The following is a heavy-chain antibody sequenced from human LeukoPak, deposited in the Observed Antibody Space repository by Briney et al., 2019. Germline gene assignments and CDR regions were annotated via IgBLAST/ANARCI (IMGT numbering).Heavy chain of an antibody. J-gene: IGHJ6*02. D-gene: IGHD1-14*01. Sequence: GGSLKISWKGSGYSFITYYIAWVRQMPGKGLDWMGIIYPGGSDTRYSPSFQAQVAISADKSIAPGFLTWSSRKATDTAIYYGARGASGNRLTMDVWGQGTTVTVSS. CDR1: GYSFITYY. V-gene: IGHV5-51*01. CDR2: IYPGGSDT. CDR3: ARGASGNRLTMDV.